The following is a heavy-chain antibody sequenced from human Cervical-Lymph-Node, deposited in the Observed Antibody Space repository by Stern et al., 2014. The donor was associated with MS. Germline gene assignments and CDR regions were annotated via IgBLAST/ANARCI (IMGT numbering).Heavy chain of an antibody. V-gene: IGHV2-70*04. J-gene: IGHJ4*02. CDR1: GLSLSTARMR. D-gene: IGHD3-22*01. Sequence: ESGPALVRPTQTLTLTCTFSGLSLSTARMRVSWIRQPPGKALEWLAHIDWDDDKFYSPSLKTRLTISKDTSKNQVVLTMTNMDPVDTATYYCARASFYVSSGYYLYYFDYWGQGTLVAVSS. CDR2: IDWDDDK. CDR3: ARASFYVSSGYYLYYFDY.